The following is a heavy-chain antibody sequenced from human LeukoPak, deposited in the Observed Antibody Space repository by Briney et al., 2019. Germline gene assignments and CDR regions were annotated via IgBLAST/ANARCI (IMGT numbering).Heavy chain of an antibody. CDR2: IWYDGSNK. CDR3: ARVGMGSSSWYGVYYYYGMDV. D-gene: IGHD6-13*01. J-gene: IGHJ6*02. V-gene: IGHV3-33*01. CDR1: GFTFSRYG. Sequence: GGSLRLSCAASGFTFSRYGMHWVRQAPGKGLEWVAVIWYDGSNKYYADSVKGRFTISRDNSKNTLYLQMNSLRAEGTAVYYCARVGMGSSSWYGVYYYYGMDVWGQGTTVTVSS.